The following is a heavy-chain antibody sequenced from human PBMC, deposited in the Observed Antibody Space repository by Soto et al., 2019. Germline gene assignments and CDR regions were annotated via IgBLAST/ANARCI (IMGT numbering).Heavy chain of an antibody. CDR2: ISSSSSYI. D-gene: IGHD3-22*01. CDR1: GFTFSSYS. V-gene: IGHV3-21*01. CDR3: ARETPYYYASSGYPQVFDY. J-gene: IGHJ4*02. Sequence: GGSLRLSCAASGFTFSSYSMNWVRQAPGKGLEWVSSISSSSSYIYYADSVKGRFTISRDNAKNSLYLQMNSLRAEDTAVYYCARETPYYYASSGYPQVFDYWGQGTLVTVSS.